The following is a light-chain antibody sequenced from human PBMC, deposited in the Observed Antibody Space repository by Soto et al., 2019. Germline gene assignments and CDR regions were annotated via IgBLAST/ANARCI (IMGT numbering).Light chain of an antibody. J-gene: IGKJ2*01. CDR1: QSIGSGP. Sequence: EIVLTQSPGTLSLSPGERATLSCRASQSIGSGPLAWYRQKPGQAPRLLISSASSRATGTPDRFSGSGSGTDFTLTISRVEPEDSAVYYCQQYGSSPYTFGQGTKLEIK. V-gene: IGKV3-20*01. CDR3: QQYGSSPYT. CDR2: SAS.